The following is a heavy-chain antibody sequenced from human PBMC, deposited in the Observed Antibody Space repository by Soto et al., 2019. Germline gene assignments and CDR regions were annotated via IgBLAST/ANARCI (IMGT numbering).Heavy chain of an antibody. CDR2: IGGGGGGT. D-gene: IGHD3-22*01. CDR1: GFTFSIYA. Sequence: EVPLLESGGGLVHPGGSLRLSCTASGFTFSIYAMSWVRQAPGKGLEWVSTIGGGGGGTSYADFVRGRFTISRDNSRNTLYLQMNSLRPEDTAVYYCAKDAPGSGWLSDYWGQGTLVTVSS. CDR3: AKDAPGSGWLSDY. V-gene: IGHV3-23*01. J-gene: IGHJ4*02.